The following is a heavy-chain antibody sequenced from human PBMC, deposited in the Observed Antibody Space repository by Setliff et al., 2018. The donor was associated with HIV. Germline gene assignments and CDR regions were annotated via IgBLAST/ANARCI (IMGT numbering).Heavy chain of an antibody. Sequence: ASVKVSCKASGYTFSYAMHWVRQAPGQRLEWMGWINAGNGNTKYSQKFQGRVTITRDTSASTAYVELSSLRSEDTAVYYCAREDHYDRFLDHWGQGTLVTASS. CDR3: AREDHYDRFLDH. V-gene: IGHV1-3*01. CDR1: GYTFSYA. CDR2: INAGNGNT. J-gene: IGHJ5*02. D-gene: IGHD3-22*01.